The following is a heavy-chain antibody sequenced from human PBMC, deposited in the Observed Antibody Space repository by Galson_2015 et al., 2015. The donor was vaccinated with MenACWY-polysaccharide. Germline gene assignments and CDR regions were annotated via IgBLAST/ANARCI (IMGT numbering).Heavy chain of an antibody. Sequence: ETLSLTCTFSGAPLTRTYWTWIRQSPGKGLEWIGYYYHSGSTNFNPSLEGRVAISVDTSKNQITLQLSSVIVADTAVYYCARRLKGFGMDVWGQGTTVAVS. J-gene: IGHJ6*02. CDR3: ARRLKGFGMDV. D-gene: IGHD2-21*02. V-gene: IGHV4-59*01. CDR1: GAPLTRTY. CDR2: YYHSGST.